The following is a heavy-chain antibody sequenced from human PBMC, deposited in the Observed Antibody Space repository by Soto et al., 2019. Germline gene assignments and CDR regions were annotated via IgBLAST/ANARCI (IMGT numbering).Heavy chain of an antibody. D-gene: IGHD5-18*01. CDR2: IYWNDDN. Sequence: QITLKESGPTLVKPTQTLTLTCTFSGFSLNTSEVGVGWIRQPPGKPLEWLAVIYWNDDNRYSPSLKSRITVNKDIYKKQVVITVTNMDPVDTATYFCAHMQQLWPPMKLSYSYYCRDVWGQGTTVTVSS. J-gene: IGHJ6*02. V-gene: IGHV2-5*01. CDR1: GFSLNTSEVG. CDR3: AHMQQLWPPMKLSYSYYCRDV.